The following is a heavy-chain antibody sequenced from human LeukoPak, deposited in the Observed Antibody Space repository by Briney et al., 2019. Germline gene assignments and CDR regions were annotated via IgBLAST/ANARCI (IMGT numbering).Heavy chain of an antibody. J-gene: IGHJ4*02. Sequence: GESLKISCKGSGYSFTSYWIGWVRQMPGKGLEWMGIIYPGDSDTRYSPSFQGQVTISADKSISTAYLQWSSLKASDTAMYYCARLDYDILTGYFPNRFDYWGQGTLVTVSS. CDR3: ARLDYDILTGYFPNRFDY. V-gene: IGHV5-51*01. CDR2: IYPGDSDT. D-gene: IGHD3-9*01. CDR1: GYSFTSYW.